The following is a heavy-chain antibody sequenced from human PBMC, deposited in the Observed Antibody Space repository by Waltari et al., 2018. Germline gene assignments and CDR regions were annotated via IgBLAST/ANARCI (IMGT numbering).Heavy chain of an antibody. CDR3: AREGDLTGTTRLSGMDV. CDR1: GLTFSSYG. Sequence: QVQLVESGGGVVQPGWSRRLSCAACGLTFSSYGMHWVRQAPGKGLEWVAVIWYDGSDKYYADSVKGRFTISRDNSKNTLYLQMNSLRAEDTAVYYCAREGDLTGTTRLSGMDVWDQGP. CDR2: IWYDGSDK. D-gene: IGHD1-7*01. J-gene: IGHJ6*02. V-gene: IGHV3-33*01.